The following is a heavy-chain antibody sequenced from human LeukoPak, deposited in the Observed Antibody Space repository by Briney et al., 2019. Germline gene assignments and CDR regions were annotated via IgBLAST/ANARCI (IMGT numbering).Heavy chain of an antibody. CDR1: GFNFSTYD. J-gene: IGHJ4*02. CDR2: IWYDGSNT. D-gene: IGHD3-22*01. Sequence: GGSLRLSCAASGFNFSTYDMHWVRQAPGKGLEWVAVIWYDGSNTYYVDSVKGRFTISGDNSKNTLYLQMNSLRAEDTAVYYCAREARYDSSGYYFDYWGQGTLVTVSS. V-gene: IGHV3-33*01. CDR3: AREARYDSSGYYFDY.